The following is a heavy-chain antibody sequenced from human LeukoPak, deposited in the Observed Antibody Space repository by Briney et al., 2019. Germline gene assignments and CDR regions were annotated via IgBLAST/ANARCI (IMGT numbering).Heavy chain of an antibody. Sequence: GGSLRLSCAASGFTFSDYYMSWIRQAPGKGLEWVSYISSSGSTIYYADSVKGRFTISRDNAKNSLHLQMNSLRAEDTAVYYCARIILGPRDSSGPDYWGQGTLVTVSS. CDR2: ISSSGSTI. J-gene: IGHJ4*02. CDR3: ARIILGPRDSSGPDY. D-gene: IGHD3-22*01. CDR1: GFTFSDYY. V-gene: IGHV3-11*01.